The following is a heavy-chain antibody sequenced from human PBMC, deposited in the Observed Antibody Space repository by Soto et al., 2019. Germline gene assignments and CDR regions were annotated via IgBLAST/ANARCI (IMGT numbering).Heavy chain of an antibody. V-gene: IGHV3-30*18. CDR2: ISYDGSNK. D-gene: IGHD6-19*01. Sequence: QVQLVESGGGVVQPGRSLRLSCAASGFTFSSYGMHWVRQAPGKGLEWAAVISYDGSNKYYADSVKGRFTISRDNSKNTLYLQMNSLRAEDTAVYYCANGYSSGWAFDYWGQGTLVTVSS. CDR1: GFTFSSYG. J-gene: IGHJ4*02. CDR3: ANGYSSGWAFDY.